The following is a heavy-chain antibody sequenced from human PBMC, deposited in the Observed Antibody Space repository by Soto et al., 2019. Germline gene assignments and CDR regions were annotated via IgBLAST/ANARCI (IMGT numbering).Heavy chain of an antibody. D-gene: IGHD3-22*01. CDR2: IYWNDDK. Sequence: GLDLEWLALIYWNDDKRYSPSLKSRLTITKDTSKNQVVLTMTNMDPVDTATYYCAHSGNYYDSSGYSRPFDYWGQGTLVTVSS. V-gene: IGHV2-5*01. J-gene: IGHJ4*02. CDR3: AHSGNYYDSSGYSRPFDY.